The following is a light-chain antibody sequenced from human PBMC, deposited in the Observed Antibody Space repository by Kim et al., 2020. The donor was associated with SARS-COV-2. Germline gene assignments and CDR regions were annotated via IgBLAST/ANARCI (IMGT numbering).Light chain of an antibody. CDR1: KLGDKY. Sequence: SYELTQPPSVSVSPGQTASITCSGDKLGDKYACWYQQKPGQSPVLVISQDSKRPSGIPERFSGSNSGNTATLTISGTQAMDEADYYFQAWDSRTWVFGGG. CDR3: QAWDSRTWV. CDR2: QDS. J-gene: IGLJ3*02. V-gene: IGLV3-1*01.